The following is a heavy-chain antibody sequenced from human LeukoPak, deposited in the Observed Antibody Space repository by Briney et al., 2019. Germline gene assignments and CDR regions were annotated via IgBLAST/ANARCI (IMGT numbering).Heavy chain of an antibody. D-gene: IGHD3-10*01. V-gene: IGHV3-7*01. J-gene: IGHJ4*02. CDR3: ARDQYYYGSPTDY. CDR2: INGDGSAK. CDR1: GFTFSSYA. Sequence: GGSLRLSCAASGFTFSSYAMSWVRQAPGKGLEWVANINGDGSAKTYVDSVKGRFTISRDNAKNSLYLQMNSLRAEDTAVYYCARDQYYYGSPTDYWGQGTLVTVSS.